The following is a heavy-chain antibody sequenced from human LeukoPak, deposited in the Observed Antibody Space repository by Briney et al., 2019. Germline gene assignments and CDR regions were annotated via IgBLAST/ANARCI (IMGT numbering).Heavy chain of an antibody. J-gene: IGHJ3*02. V-gene: IGHV4-59*01. CDR2: IYYSGST. CDR3: ARDYNYYDSSGYAFDI. Sequence: PSETLSLTCTVPGGSISSYYWSWIRQPPGKGLEWIGYIYYSGSTNYNPSLKSRVTISVDTSKNQFSLKLSSVTAADTAVYYCARDYNYYDSSGYAFDIWGQGTMVTVSS. D-gene: IGHD3-22*01. CDR1: GGSISSYY.